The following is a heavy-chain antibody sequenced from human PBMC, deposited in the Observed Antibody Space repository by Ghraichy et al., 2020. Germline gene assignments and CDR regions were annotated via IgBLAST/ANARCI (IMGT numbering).Heavy chain of an antibody. Sequence: LSLTCTVSGGSISSSSYYWGWIRQPPGKGLEWIGSIYYSGSTYYNPSLKSRVTISVDTSKNQFSLKLSSVTAADTAVYYCARQESSGWYSPIFAYWGQGTLVTVSS. CDR2: IYYSGST. CDR1: GGSISSSSYY. V-gene: IGHV4-39*01. J-gene: IGHJ4*02. D-gene: IGHD6-19*01. CDR3: ARQESSGWYSPIFAY.